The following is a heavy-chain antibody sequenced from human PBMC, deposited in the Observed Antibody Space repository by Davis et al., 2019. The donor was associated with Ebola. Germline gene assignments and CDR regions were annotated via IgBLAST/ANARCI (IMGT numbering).Heavy chain of an antibody. D-gene: IGHD2-2*02. J-gene: IGHJ5*02. Sequence: GESLKISCSASGFTFSNYAMHWVRQAPGKGLESVSGTSSFGSNTYQADSVKGRFTISRDNSKNTIYLEMSSLRPEDTAIYYCLKGGCSSTNCYTRWFDPLGQGTLVNVSS. CDR2: TSSFGSNT. V-gene: IGHV3-64D*08. CDR3: LKGGCSSTNCYTRWFDP. CDR1: GFTFSNYA.